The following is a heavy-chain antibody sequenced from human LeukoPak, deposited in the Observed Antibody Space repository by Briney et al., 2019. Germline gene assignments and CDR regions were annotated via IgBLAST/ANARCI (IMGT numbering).Heavy chain of an antibody. CDR2: ISSSSSYI. CDR1: GFTFSDYG. CDR3: AREPPDYYDSSGFDY. V-gene: IGHV3-21*01. Sequence: GGSLRLSCAAAGFTFSDYGMHWVRRAPGKGLEWVSSISSSSSYIYYADSVKGRFTISRDNAKNSLYLQMNSLRAEDTAVYYCAREPPDYYDSSGFDYWGQGTLVTVSS. D-gene: IGHD3-22*01. J-gene: IGHJ4*02.